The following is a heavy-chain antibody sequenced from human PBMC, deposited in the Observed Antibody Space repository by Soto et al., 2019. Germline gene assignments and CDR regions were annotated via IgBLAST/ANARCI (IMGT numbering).Heavy chain of an antibody. V-gene: IGHV3-23*01. CDR2: ISGSGGST. Sequence: GESLKISCAASGFTFSNYAMSWVRQAPGKGLEWVSTISGSGGSTYYADSVKGRFTISRDNSKNTLYLQMNTLRAEDTAIYYCAKANRYCSGSNCYTFDYWGQGTLVTVSS. CDR1: GFTFSNYA. J-gene: IGHJ4*02. D-gene: IGHD2-15*01. CDR3: AKANRYCSGSNCYTFDY.